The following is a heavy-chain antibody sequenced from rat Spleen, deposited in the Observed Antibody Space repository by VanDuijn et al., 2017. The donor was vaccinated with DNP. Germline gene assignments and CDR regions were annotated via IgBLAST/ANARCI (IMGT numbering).Heavy chain of an antibody. CDR3: ARWTYYFDY. Sequence: EVQLQESGPGLVKPSQSLSLTCSVTGYSITTNYWGWIRKFPGNKMEWIGHMSYSGSATYNPSLKGRISITRDTSKNHFFLQLNSVTTEDTATYYCARWTYYFDYWGQGVMVTVSS. CDR1: GYSITTNY. J-gene: IGHJ2*01. V-gene: IGHV3-1*01. CDR2: MSYSGSA.